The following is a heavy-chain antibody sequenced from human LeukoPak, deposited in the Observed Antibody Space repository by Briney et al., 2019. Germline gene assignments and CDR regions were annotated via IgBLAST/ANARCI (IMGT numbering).Heavy chain of an antibody. V-gene: IGHV1-2*06. Sequence: GASVTVSCKASGYTFTDYYIHWVRQAPGQGLEWMGRIKPNNGGTNYAQKFQGRVTMTRDMSMSTAYMELSRLRSDDTAVYYCAGEDNSSGYRPFDIWGQGTMVTVPS. CDR2: IKPNNGGT. CDR3: AGEDNSSGYRPFDI. J-gene: IGHJ3*02. CDR1: GYTFTDYY. D-gene: IGHD3-22*01.